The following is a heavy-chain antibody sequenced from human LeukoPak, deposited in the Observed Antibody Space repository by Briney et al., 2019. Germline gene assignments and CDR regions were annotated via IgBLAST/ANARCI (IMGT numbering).Heavy chain of an antibody. V-gene: IGHV4-39*07. J-gene: IGHJ3*02. CDR2: IYYSGST. Sequence: SETLSLTCTVSGGSISSSSYYWGWIRQPPGKGLEWIGSIYYSGSTNYNPSLKSRVTISVDTSKNQFSLKLSSVTAADTAVYYCARARDKDSRPDAFDIWGQGTMVTVSS. CDR1: GGSISSSSYY. D-gene: IGHD3-22*01. CDR3: ARARDKDSRPDAFDI.